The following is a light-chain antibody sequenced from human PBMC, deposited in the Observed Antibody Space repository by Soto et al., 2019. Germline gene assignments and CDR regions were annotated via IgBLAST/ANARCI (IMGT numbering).Light chain of an antibody. V-gene: IGKV3-15*01. CDR1: QSVGSN. CDR2: SAS. Sequence: EIVMTQSPATLSVSPGERATLSCRASQSVGSNLAWYQHQPGQAPRLLISSASTRATGVPARFSGSGSETDFTLTISSLQSEDFAVYYCQQYNTLLYTFGQGTKLEI. J-gene: IGKJ2*01. CDR3: QQYNTLLYT.